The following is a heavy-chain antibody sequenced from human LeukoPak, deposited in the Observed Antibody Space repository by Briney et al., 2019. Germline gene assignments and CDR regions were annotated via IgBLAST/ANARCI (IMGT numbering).Heavy chain of an antibody. Sequence: SVKVSCKASGGTFSSYAISWVRQAPGQGLEWMGGIIPIFGTANYAQKFQGRVTITADESTSTAYMELSSLRSEDTAVYYCASSDITIFGVVSGFQHWGQGTLVTVSS. D-gene: IGHD3-3*01. J-gene: IGHJ1*01. CDR3: ASSDITIFGVVSGFQH. V-gene: IGHV1-69*13. CDR2: IIPIFGTA. CDR1: GGTFSSYA.